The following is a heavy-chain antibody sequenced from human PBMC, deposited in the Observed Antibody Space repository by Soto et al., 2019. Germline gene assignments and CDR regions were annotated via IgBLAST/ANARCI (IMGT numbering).Heavy chain of an antibody. CDR3: ARSPVGFGGWYTLPDY. V-gene: IGHV3-21*04. Sequence: EVQLVESGGGLVKPGGSLRLSCAASGFTFSSYSMNWVRQAPGKGLEWVSSISSSGSTIYYADSVKGRFTISRDNAKNSLYLQMNSLRAEDTAVYYCARSPVGFGGWYTLPDYWGQGTLVTVSS. J-gene: IGHJ4*02. D-gene: IGHD6-19*01. CDR2: ISSSGSTI. CDR1: GFTFSSYS.